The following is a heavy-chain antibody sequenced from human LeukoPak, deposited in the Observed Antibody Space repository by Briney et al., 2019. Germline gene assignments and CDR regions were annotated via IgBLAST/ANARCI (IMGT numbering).Heavy chain of an antibody. CDR3: ANLGELELRSINYTDV. D-gene: IGHD1-7*01. CDR1: GFTFSSYG. CDR2: IRYDGSNK. J-gene: IGHJ6*03. Sequence: GGSLRLSCAASGFTFSSYGMHWVRQAPGKGLEWVAFIRYDGSNKYYADPVKGRFTISRDNSKNTLYLQMNSLRAEDTAVYYCANLGELELRSINYTDVWGKGTTVTVSS. V-gene: IGHV3-30*02.